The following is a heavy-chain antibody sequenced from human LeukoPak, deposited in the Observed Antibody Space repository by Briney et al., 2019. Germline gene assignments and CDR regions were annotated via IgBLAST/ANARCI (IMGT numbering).Heavy chain of an antibody. D-gene: IGHD3-16*02. V-gene: IGHV3-23*01. CDR3: ARVGTYYDYVWGSYRYPNYFDY. Sequence: GGSLRLSCAASGFTLNTYAMSWVRQAPGKGLEWVSGINYGGTTYYANSVKGRFTISRDTSKNTLDLQMNSLRAEDTAVYYCARVGTYYDYVWGSYRYPNYFDYWGQGTLVTVSS. CDR1: GFTLNTYA. J-gene: IGHJ4*02. CDR2: INYGGTT.